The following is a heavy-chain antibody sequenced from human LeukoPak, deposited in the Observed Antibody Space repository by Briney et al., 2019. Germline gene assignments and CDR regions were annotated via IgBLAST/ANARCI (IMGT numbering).Heavy chain of an antibody. Sequence: GGPLRLSCAASGFTFSSYSMNWVRQAPGKGLKWVSYISSSSSTIYYADSVKGRFTISRDNAKNSLYLQMNSLRAEDTAVYYCARSVVPAALDAFDIWGQGTMVAVSS. V-gene: IGHV3-48*01. J-gene: IGHJ3*02. D-gene: IGHD2-2*01. CDR1: GFTFSSYS. CDR3: ARSVVPAALDAFDI. CDR2: ISSSSSTI.